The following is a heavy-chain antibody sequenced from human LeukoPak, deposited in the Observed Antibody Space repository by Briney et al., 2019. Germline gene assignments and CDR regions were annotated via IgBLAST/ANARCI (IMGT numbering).Heavy chain of an antibody. Sequence: GGSLRLSCAASGFTFSSYGMHWVRQAPGKGLEWVAFIRSDGSNKYYADSVKGRFTISRDNSKNTLYLQMNSLRAEDSAVYYCARRDEAYDSIDYWGQGTLVTVSS. CDR2: IRSDGSNK. CDR1: GFTFSSYG. CDR3: ARRDEAYDSIDY. J-gene: IGHJ4*02. D-gene: IGHD3-3*01. V-gene: IGHV3-30*02.